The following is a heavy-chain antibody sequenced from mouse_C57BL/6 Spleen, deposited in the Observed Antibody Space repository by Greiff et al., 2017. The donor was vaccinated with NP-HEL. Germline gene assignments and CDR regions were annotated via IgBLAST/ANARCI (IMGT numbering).Heavy chain of an antibody. CDR2: IYPGDGDT. D-gene: IGHD2-5*01. CDR1: GYAFSSSW. Sequence: LVESGPELVKPGASVKISCKASGYAFSSSWMNWVKQRPGKGLEWIGRIYPGDGDTNYNGKFKGKATLTADKSSSTAYMQLSSLTSEDSAVYFCARDYSNPWYFDVWGTGTTVTVSS. J-gene: IGHJ1*03. CDR3: ARDYSNPWYFDV. V-gene: IGHV1-82*01.